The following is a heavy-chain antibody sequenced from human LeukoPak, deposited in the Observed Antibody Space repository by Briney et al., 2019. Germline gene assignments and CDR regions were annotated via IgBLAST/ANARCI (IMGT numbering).Heavy chain of an antibody. CDR1: GGSISGYY. CDR3: ARHYVFVSGGSSFDY. D-gene: IGHD3-16*01. J-gene: IGHJ4*02. V-gene: IGHV4-59*08. Sequence: SETLSLTCTVSGGSISGYYWSWIRQPPGKGLEWIGYIYSSGSTNYNPSLKSRIIISLDTSKNQFSLNLNSVTAADTAVYYCARHYVFVSGGSSFDYWGQGTLVTVSS. CDR2: IYSSGST.